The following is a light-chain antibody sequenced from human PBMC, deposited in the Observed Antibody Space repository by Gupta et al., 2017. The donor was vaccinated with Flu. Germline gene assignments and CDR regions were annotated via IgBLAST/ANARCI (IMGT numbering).Light chain of an antibody. Sequence: EIVLTQSPGTLSLSPGERATLSCRASQSVSSSYLAWYQQKPGQAPRLLIFGASSRATGIPDRFSGSGSGTDFTLTISRLEPEDSAVYYCQLYGSSSYTFGQGTKLEIK. V-gene: IGKV3-20*01. J-gene: IGKJ2*01. CDR2: GAS. CDR1: QSVSSSY. CDR3: QLYGSSSYT.